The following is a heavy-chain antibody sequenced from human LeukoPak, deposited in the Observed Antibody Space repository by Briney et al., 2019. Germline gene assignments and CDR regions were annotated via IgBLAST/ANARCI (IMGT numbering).Heavy chain of an antibody. CDR1: LGTLSSYA. Sequence: ASVKDSCKASLGTLSSYAISWVRQAPGQGLEWMGGIIPIFGTANYPQKFQGGVTITTDESASTAYMELSSLRSEDTAVYDCARGYCSSTSCYDDYWGQGTLVTVSS. J-gene: IGHJ4*02. D-gene: IGHD2-2*01. CDR2: IIPIFGTA. V-gene: IGHV1-69*05. CDR3: ARGYCSSTSCYDDY.